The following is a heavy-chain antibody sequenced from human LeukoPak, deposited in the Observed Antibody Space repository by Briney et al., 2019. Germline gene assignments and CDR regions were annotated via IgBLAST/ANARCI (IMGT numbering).Heavy chain of an antibody. CDR2: VSAGGGDT. V-gene: IGHV3-23*01. D-gene: IGHD6-13*01. J-gene: IGHJ3*02. CDR3: ARYDSSSCPDAFDI. Sequence: PTGGSLRLSCAASGFTFSNYAMTWVRQAPGKGLEWVSAVSAGGGDTYHADSVKGRFTISRHNSKNTLYLQMNSLRAEDTAVYYCARYDSSSCPDAFDIWGQGTMVTVSS. CDR1: GFTFSNYA.